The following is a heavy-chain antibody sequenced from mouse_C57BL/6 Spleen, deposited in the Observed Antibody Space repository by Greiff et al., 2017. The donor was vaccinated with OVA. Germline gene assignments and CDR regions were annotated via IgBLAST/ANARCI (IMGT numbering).Heavy chain of an antibody. V-gene: IGHV5-4*01. CDR2: ISDGGSYT. J-gene: IGHJ1*03. CDR3: ARDEGFYYYGSTAGWYFDV. D-gene: IGHD1-1*01. Sequence: EVQVVESGGGLVKPGGSLKLSCAASGFTFSSYAMSWVRQTPEKRLEWVATISDGGSYTYYPDNVKGRFTISRDNAKNNLYLQMSHLKSEDTAMYYCARDEGFYYYGSTAGWYFDVWGTGTTVTVSS. CDR1: GFTFSSYA.